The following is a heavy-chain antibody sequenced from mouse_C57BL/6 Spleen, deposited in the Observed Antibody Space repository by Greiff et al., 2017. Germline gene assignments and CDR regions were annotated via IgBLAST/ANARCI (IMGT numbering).Heavy chain of an antibody. CDR1: GYTFTDYY. J-gene: IGHJ1*03. CDR2: NYPGSGNT. V-gene: IGHV1-76*01. Sequence: VQLQQSGAELVRPGASVKLSCKASGYTFTDYYINWVKQRPGQGLEWIARNYPGSGNTYYNEKFKGKATLTAEKSSSTSYMQLCSLTSEDSAVYFCAIYYGRRDWYFDVWGTGTTVTVSS. CDR3: AIYYGRRDWYFDV. D-gene: IGHD1-1*01.